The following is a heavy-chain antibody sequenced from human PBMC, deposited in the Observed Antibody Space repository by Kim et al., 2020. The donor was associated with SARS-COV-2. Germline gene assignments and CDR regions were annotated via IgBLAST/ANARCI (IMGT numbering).Heavy chain of an antibody. CDR3: ARCSRTRLPGRSLDY. Sequence: PSLKGGVTIAVDTSKNQFALKRSSVTAADTAVYYCARCSRTRLPGRSLDYWGQGTLVTVSS. J-gene: IGHJ4*02. V-gene: IGHV4-34*01. D-gene: IGHD2-15*01.